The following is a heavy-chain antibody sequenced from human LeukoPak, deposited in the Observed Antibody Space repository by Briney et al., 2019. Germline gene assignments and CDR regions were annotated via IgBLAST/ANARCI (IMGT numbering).Heavy chain of an antibody. CDR1: AFTFNTYS. Sequence: GSLRLSCVASAFTFNTYSMNWFRQAPGKGLEWISYISSSSATIYYADSVKGRFTISRDNTKNSLYLQMNSLRAEDTAVYYCARGRDLFDSWGQGTLVIVSS. CDR3: ARGRDLFDS. CDR2: ISSSSATI. J-gene: IGHJ4*02. V-gene: IGHV3-48*04.